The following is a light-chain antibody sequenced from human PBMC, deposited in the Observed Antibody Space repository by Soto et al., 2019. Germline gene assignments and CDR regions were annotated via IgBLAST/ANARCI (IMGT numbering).Light chain of an antibody. CDR1: QTVRNS. V-gene: IGKV3-15*01. J-gene: IGKJ2*01. CDR2: GAS. Sequence: EIVMTQSPATLSVSPGERVTLSCRASQTVRNSLAWYQQKPGQAPRLLIFGASTRATGIPARFSASGSGTEFTLTISSLQSEDFAVYYCQQYNNWPPYTFGQGTKAEIK. CDR3: QQYNNWPPYT.